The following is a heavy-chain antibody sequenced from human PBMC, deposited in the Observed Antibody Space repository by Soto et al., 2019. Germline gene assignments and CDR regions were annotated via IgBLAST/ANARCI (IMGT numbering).Heavy chain of an antibody. D-gene: IGHD2-15*01. Sequence: GGSLRLSCAASGFTVSSNYMSWVRQTPGKGLEWVSVIYSGGSTYYADSVKGRFTISRHNSKNTLYLQMNSLRAEDTAVYYCAIQIVVVVAASINYMDVWGKGTTVTVSS. J-gene: IGHJ6*03. CDR2: IYSGGST. CDR3: AIQIVVVVAASINYMDV. V-gene: IGHV3-53*04. CDR1: GFTVSSNY.